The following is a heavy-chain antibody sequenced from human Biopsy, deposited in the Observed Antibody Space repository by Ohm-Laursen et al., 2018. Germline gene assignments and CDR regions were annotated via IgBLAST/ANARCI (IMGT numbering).Heavy chain of an antibody. CDR2: ISWNSDSI. V-gene: IGHV3-9*01. CDR3: ARDGAGSYHDY. Sequence: SLRLSCAASGFIFDDYAMHWVRQAPGKGLEWVSGISWNSDSIGYADSVKGRFTVSRDNAKNSLYLQMNSLTVEDTAVYYCARDGAGSYHDYWGQGTLVTVSS. CDR1: GFIFDDYA. D-gene: IGHD3-10*01. J-gene: IGHJ4*02.